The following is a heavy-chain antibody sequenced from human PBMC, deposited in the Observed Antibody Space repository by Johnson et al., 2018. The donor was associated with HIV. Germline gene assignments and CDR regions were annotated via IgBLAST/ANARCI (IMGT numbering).Heavy chain of an antibody. CDR2: IKQDGSEK. Sequence: VQLVESGGVVVQPGWSLRLSCAASGFTFRNYAMSWVCQAPGKGLAWVANIKQDGSEKYYVDSVKGGFTISRDNAKNSLYLQMKSLRAEDTAVYYWAGGLGATLVPNDAFYIWGQGTMVTVSS. CDR1: GFTFRNYA. D-gene: IGHD1-26*01. J-gene: IGHJ3*02. V-gene: IGHV3-7*05. CDR3: AGGLGATLVPNDAFYI.